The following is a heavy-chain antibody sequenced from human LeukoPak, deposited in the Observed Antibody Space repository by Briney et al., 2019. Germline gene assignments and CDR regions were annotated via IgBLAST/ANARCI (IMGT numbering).Heavy chain of an antibody. Sequence: GGSLRLSCAASGFTFSTYWMSWVRQAPGKGLEWVANIKQDGSEEYYVGSVKGRFTISRDNAKNSLYLQMNSLRAEDTAVYYCARGGGRDGYNYPGFYGYWGQGTLLTVSS. D-gene: IGHD5-24*01. CDR2: IKQDGSEE. CDR1: GFTFSTYW. J-gene: IGHJ4*02. V-gene: IGHV3-7*01. CDR3: ARGGGRDGYNYPGFYGY.